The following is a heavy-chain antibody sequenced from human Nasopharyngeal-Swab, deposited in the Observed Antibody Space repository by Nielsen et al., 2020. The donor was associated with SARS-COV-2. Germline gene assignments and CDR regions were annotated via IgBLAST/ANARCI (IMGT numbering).Heavy chain of an antibody. D-gene: IGHD2-2*01. J-gene: IGHJ4*02. Sequence: WIRQPPGKALEWLALVHWDDEKRYSPSLKSRLTITKDTSKNQVVLTMTNVDPVDTATYYCARGYQLIRGFDYWGQGPRSPSPQ. CDR3: ARGYQLIRGFDY. CDR2: VHWDDEK. V-gene: IGHV2-5*02.